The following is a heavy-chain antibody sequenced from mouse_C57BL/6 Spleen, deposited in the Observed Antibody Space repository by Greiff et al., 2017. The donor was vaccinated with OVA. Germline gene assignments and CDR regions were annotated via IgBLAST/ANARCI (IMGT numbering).Heavy chain of an antibody. V-gene: IGHV1-54*01. Sequence: QVQLKQSGAELVRPGTSVKVSCKASGYAFTNYLIEWVKQRPGQGLEWIGVINPGSGGTNYNEKFKGKATLTADKSSSTAYMQLSSLTSEDSAVYFCARGHGIGYYFDYWGQGTTLTVSS. CDR3: ARGHGIGYYFDY. D-gene: IGHD3-3*01. CDR2: INPGSGGT. J-gene: IGHJ2*01. CDR1: GYAFTNYL.